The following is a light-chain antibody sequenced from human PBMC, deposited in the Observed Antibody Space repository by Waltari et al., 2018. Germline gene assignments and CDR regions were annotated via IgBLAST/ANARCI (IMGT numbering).Light chain of an antibody. CDR1: PSIGSW. J-gene: IGKJ4*01. CDR3: QQYYSYFT. CDR2: DAS. Sequence: DIQMTQSPSTLSASVGDRVTITCRASPSIGSWLAWYQQKPGKAPKLLIYDASRLESGVPSRFSGSGSGTEFTLTINSLQPDDFATYSCQQYYSYFTFGGGAKVEIK. V-gene: IGKV1-5*01.